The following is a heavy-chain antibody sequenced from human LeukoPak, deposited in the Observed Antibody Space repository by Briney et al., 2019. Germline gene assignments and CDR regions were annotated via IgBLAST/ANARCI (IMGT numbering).Heavy chain of an antibody. CDR1: GGSISSSSYY. V-gene: IGHV4-39*01. CDR3: ARQPYSYSNYGGHFDY. CDR2: IYYSGST. J-gene: IGHJ4*02. Sequence: SETLSLTCTVSGGSISSSSYYWGWIRQPPGKGLEWIGSIYYSGSTYYNPSLKSRVTISVDTSKNQFSLKLSSVTAADTAVYYCARQPYSYSNYGGHFDYWGQGTLVTVSS. D-gene: IGHD4-11*01.